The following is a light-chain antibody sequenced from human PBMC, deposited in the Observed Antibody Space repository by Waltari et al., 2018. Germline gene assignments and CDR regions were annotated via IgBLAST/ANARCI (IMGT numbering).Light chain of an antibody. J-gene: IGLJ2*01. CDR1: RSDIGGYDF. CDR3: SSYTDINIALI. V-gene: IGLV2-14*01. Sequence: QSALTQPASMSGSPGQSITISCTGTRSDIGGYDFISWYQQHPGQSPRLIIFDVTLRPSGLSGRFAGSKSGNTASLSISGLQADDEADYFCSSYTDINIALIFGGGTKVTVL. CDR2: DVT.